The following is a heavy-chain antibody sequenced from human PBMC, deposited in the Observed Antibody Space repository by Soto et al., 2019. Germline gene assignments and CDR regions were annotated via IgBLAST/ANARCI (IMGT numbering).Heavy chain of an antibody. CDR1: GYTFTSYG. CDR2: ISAYNGNT. Sequence: ASVKVSCKASGYTFTSYGISWVRQAPGQGLEWMGWISAYNGNTNYAQKLHGRVTMTTDTSTSTAYMELRSLRSDDKAVYYCATDPHDFWSGCPTRLYYYYYGLDVWGQGTTVTVSS. D-gene: IGHD3-3*01. J-gene: IGHJ6*02. V-gene: IGHV1-18*04. CDR3: ATDPHDFWSGCPTRLYYYYYGLDV.